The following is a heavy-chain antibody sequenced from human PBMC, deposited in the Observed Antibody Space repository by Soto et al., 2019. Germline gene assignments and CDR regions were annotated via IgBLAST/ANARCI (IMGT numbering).Heavy chain of an antibody. CDR3: ARSGVTGIVIPSHWFDP. V-gene: IGHV4-31*03. J-gene: IGHJ5*02. CDR1: GDSIGGVGY. Sequence: SETLSLTCTVSGDSIGGVGYWSWIRQFPGRGLEWIGCISSSGSTYYNPALNNRISLSLDTSQNQFVLKLLSVTAADTAIYYCARSGVTGIVIPSHWFDPWGQGTLVTVSS. CDR2: ISSSGST. D-gene: IGHD2-21*02.